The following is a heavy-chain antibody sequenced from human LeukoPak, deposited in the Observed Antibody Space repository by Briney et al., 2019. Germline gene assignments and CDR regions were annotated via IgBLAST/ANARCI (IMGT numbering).Heavy chain of an antibody. Sequence: GASVNVSCKASGYTFTSYGISWVRQAPGQGLEWMGWISAYNGNTNYAQKLQGRVTMTTDTSTSTAYMELRSLRSDDTAVYYCARVRGWDIVVVPAAMDGWFDPWGQGTLVTVSS. CDR2: ISAYNGNT. D-gene: IGHD2-2*01. J-gene: IGHJ5*02. CDR1: GYTFTSYG. CDR3: ARVRGWDIVVVPAAMDGWFDP. V-gene: IGHV1-18*01.